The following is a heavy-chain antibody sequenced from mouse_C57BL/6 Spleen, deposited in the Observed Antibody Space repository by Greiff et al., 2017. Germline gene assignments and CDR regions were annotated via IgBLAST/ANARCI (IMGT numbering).Heavy chain of an antibody. CDR2: INYDGSST. CDR3: ARDGSSYAMDY. J-gene: IGHJ4*01. V-gene: IGHV5-16*01. D-gene: IGHD1-1*01. Sequence: EVKLVESEGGLVQPGSSMKLSCTASGFTFSDYYMAWVRQVPEKGLEWVANINYDGSSTYYLDSLKSRFIISRDNEKNILYLQMSSLKSEDTATYYCARDGSSYAMDYWGQGTSVTVSS. CDR1: GFTFSDYY.